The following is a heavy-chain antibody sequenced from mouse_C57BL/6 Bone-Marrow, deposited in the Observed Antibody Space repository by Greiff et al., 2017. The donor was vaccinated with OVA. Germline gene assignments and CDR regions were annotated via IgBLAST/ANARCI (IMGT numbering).Heavy chain of an antibody. D-gene: IGHD1-1*01. Sequence: VQLQQSGTVLARPGASVKMSCKTSGYTFTSYWMHWVKQRPGQGLEWIGAIYPGNSDTSYNQKFKGKAKLTAVTSASTAYMELSSLTNEDSAVYYCTRARYYGRVYGFDYWGQGTTLTVSA. CDR2: IYPGNSDT. V-gene: IGHV1-5*01. J-gene: IGHJ2*01. CDR1: GYTFTSYW. CDR3: TRARYYGRVYGFDY.